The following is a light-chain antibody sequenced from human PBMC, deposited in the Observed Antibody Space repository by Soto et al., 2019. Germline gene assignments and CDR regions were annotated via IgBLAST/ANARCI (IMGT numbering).Light chain of an antibody. CDR3: SAYNARSTLV. CDR2: DVR. CDR1: MRDVGAYNL. Sequence: QSVLTQPASVSGSAGQWITISCSGTMRDVGAYNLVSWYQQHPSTAPNLIIYDVRNPPSVISSRSSGSRSGNTASLTISGRQPEDEGYYYCSAYNARSTLVFGGGTKVTVL. V-gene: IGLV2-14*03. J-gene: IGLJ3*02.